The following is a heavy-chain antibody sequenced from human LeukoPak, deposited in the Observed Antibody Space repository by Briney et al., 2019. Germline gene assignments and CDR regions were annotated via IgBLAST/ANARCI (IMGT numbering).Heavy chain of an antibody. CDR3: ARDAQPTDISTGYFAY. Sequence: ASVKVSCKASGYTFTSYYMHWVRQAPGQGLEWMGIINPSGGSTSYAQKFQGRVTMTRDTSTSTVYMELSSLRSEDTAVYYCARDAQPTDISTGYFAYWGQGTLVTVSS. D-gene: IGHD3-9*01. CDR2: INPSGGST. V-gene: IGHV1-46*01. J-gene: IGHJ4*02. CDR1: GYTFTSYY.